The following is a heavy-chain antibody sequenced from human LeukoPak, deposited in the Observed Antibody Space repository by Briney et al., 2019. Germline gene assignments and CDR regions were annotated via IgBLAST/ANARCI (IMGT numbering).Heavy chain of an antibody. CDR3: ARTDPDYYYMDV. CDR1: GGSISSSSYY. Sequence: SETLSLTCTVSGGSISSSSYYWGWIRQPPGKGLEWIGSIYYSGSTYYNPSLKSRVTISVDTSKNQFSLKLSSVTAADTAVYYCARTDPDYYYMDVWGKGTTVTVSS. V-gene: IGHV4-39*07. CDR2: IYYSGST. J-gene: IGHJ6*03.